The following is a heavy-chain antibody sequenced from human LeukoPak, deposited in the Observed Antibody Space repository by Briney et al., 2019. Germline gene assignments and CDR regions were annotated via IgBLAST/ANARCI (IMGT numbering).Heavy chain of an antibody. CDR1: GFTFYNYG. CDR2: ISHDGSNI. D-gene: IGHD2-2*01. V-gene: IGHV3-30*03. CDR3: ARGYCSSTSCPPHGNWFDP. Sequence: GGSLRLSCAASGFTFYNYGMHWVRQAPGKGLEWVAVISHDGSNIHYGDSVKGRFTISRDNSKNTLYLQMNSLRAEDTAVYYCARGYCSSTSCPPHGNWFDPWGQGTLVTVSS. J-gene: IGHJ5*02.